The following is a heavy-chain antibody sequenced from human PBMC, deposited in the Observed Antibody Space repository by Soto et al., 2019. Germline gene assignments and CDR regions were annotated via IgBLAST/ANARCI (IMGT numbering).Heavy chain of an antibody. Sequence: PGGSLRLSCAAFGFNFNTYAMHWVRQSPGKGLEWVAFISSGNDYLYYADSVKGRFTVSRDNAKSSLYLQMNSLTDDDTALYYCASEFCSGGSCYSRIFDYWGQGSLVTVSS. CDR2: ISSGNDYL. J-gene: IGHJ4*02. V-gene: IGHV3-21*04. CDR3: ASEFCSGGSCYSRIFDY. D-gene: IGHD2-15*01. CDR1: GFNFNTYA.